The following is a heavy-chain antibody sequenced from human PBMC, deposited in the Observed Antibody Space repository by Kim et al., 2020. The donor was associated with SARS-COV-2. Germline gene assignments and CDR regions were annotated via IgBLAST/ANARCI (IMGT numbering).Heavy chain of an antibody. CDR2: GTTT. V-gene: IGHV3-49*02. J-gene: IGHJ4*02. CDR3: TRDVTPGY. D-gene: IGHD2-21*02. Sequence: GTTTEYGASVKGRFTISRDDSKSIAYLQMNSLKTEDTAVYYCTRDVTPGYWGQGTLVTVSS.